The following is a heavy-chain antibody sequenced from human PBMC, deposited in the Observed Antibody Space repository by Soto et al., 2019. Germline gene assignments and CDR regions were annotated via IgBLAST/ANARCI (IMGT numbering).Heavy chain of an antibody. D-gene: IGHD2-21*01. V-gene: IGHV1-18*01. CDR1: GYTFTSYG. J-gene: IGHJ6*02. CDR3: ASSPVYGRVVYYGMDV. Sequence: ASVKVSCKASGYTFTSYGISWVRQAPGQGLEWMGWISAYNGNTNYAQKLQGRVTMTTDTSTSTAYMELRSLRSDDTAVYYCASSPVYGRVVYYGMDVWGQGTTVTVSS. CDR2: ISAYNGNT.